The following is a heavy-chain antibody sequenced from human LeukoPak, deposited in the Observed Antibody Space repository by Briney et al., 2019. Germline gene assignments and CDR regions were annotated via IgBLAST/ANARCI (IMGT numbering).Heavy chain of an antibody. CDR3: ARDHYNSSGYGYYFDS. V-gene: IGHV3-7*01. CDR1: GFTFSNYW. D-gene: IGHD3-22*01. J-gene: IGHJ4*02. Sequence: GGSLRLSCAASGFTFSNYWMTWVRQAPGKGLEWVATLEQDGSEKYYVDSVKGRFIIFRDNAKNSLYLQMNSLRAEDTAVYYCARDHYNSSGYGYYFDSWGQGTLVTVSS. CDR2: LEQDGSEK.